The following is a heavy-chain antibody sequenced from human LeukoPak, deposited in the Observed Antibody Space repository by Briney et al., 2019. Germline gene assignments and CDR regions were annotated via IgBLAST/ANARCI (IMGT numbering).Heavy chain of an antibody. V-gene: IGHV4-59*08. D-gene: IGHD5-24*01. J-gene: IGHJ4*02. Sequence: PSETLSLTCTVSGGSISSYYWSWIRQPPGKGLEWIGYIYYSGSTNYNPSLKSRVTISVDTSKNQFSLKLSSVTAADTAEYYCARLVRWLQLYYFDYWGQGTLVTVSS. CDR3: ARLVRWLQLYYFDY. CDR2: IYYSGST. CDR1: GGSISSYY.